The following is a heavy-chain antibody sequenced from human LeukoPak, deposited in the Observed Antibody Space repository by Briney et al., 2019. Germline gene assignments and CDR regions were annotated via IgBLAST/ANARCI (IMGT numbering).Heavy chain of an antibody. CDR3: AGGGPTVTKSYYMDV. D-gene: IGHD4-17*01. CDR1: GGSFSGYY. J-gene: IGHJ6*03. Sequence: SETLSLTCAVYGGSFSGYYWSWIRQPPGKGLEWIGEINHSGSTNYNPSLKSRVTISLDKSKNQFSLKLSSVTAADTAVYYCAGGGPTVTKSYYMDVWGKGTTVTVSS. CDR2: INHSGST. V-gene: IGHV4-34*01.